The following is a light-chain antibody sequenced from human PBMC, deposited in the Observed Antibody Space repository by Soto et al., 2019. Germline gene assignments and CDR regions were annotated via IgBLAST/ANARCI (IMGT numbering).Light chain of an antibody. CDR3: QQYSASPRT. J-gene: IGKJ1*01. V-gene: IGKV3-20*01. CDR1: QSVRSN. Sequence: EIVLTQSPATLSVSPGERATLSCRASQSVRSNLAWYQQKPGQGPRLLIHSASSRATGIPDRFSASGTGTDFTLTISRLEPEDSAVYYCQQYSASPRTFGQGTKVDIK. CDR2: SAS.